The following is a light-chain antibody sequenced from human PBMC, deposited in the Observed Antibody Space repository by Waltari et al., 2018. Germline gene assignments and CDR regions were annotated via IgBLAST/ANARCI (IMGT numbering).Light chain of an antibody. V-gene: IGKV3-11*01. J-gene: IGKJ4*01. CDR2: DAS. Sequence: EVVLTQSPATLSLSPWERATLSCRASQSVSYYLAWYQQKPGQAPTLLIYDASNRATGIPARFSGSGSGTDFTLTISSLEPEDFAVYYCQQRTNWPLTFGGGTKVEI. CDR3: QQRTNWPLT. CDR1: QSVSYY.